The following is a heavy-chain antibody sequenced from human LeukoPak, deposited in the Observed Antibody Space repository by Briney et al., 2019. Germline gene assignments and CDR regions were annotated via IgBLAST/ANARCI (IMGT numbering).Heavy chain of an antibody. CDR1: GFTFSSYA. Sequence: GGSLRLSCAASGFTFSSYAMSWVRQAPGKGLEWVSAISGSGGSTYYADSVKGRFTISRDNSKNTLYLQMNSLRAEDTAVYYCARDSSGSPYYYYYYMDVCGKGTTVTISS. V-gene: IGHV3-23*01. D-gene: IGHD3-10*01. CDR3: ARDSSGSPYYYYYYMDV. J-gene: IGHJ6*03. CDR2: ISGSGGST.